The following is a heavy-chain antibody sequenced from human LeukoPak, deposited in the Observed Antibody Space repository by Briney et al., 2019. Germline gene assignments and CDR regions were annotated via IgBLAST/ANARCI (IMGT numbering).Heavy chain of an antibody. J-gene: IGHJ4*02. D-gene: IGHD1-26*01. CDR3: AREPGSGGSFDY. V-gene: IGHV3-21*01. CDR2: ISSSSSYI. Sequence: GGSLRLSCAASGFTFSSYSMNWVRQAPGKGLEWVSSISSSSSYIYYADSVKGRFTISRDNAKNSLYLQMNSLRAEDTAAYYCAREPGSGGSFDYWGQGTLVTVSS. CDR1: GFTFSSYS.